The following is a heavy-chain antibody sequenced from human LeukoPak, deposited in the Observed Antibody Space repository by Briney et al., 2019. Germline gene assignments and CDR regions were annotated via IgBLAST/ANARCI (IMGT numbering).Heavy chain of an antibody. CDR1: GGTFSSYA. D-gene: IGHD6-19*01. J-gene: IGHJ2*01. V-gene: IGHV1-69*05. CDR2: IIPIFGTA. CDR3: ASPTTYTGEIAVAAPWYFDL. Sequence: SVKVSCKASGGTFSSYAISWVRQAPGQGLEWMGGIIPIFGTANYAQKFQGRVTITTDESTSTAYMELSSLRSEDTAVCYCASPTTYTGEIAVAAPWYFDLWGRGTLVTVSS.